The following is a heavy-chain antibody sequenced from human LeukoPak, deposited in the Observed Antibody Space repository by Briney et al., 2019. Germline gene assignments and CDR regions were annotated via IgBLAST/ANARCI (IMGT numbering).Heavy chain of an antibody. Sequence: ASVKVSCKASGGTFSSYAISWVRQAPGQGLEWMGGIIPIFGTANYAQKFQGRVTITAGESTSTAYMELSSLRSEDTAVYYCARHSYDFWSGYYSDYWGQGTLVTVSS. D-gene: IGHD3-3*01. CDR1: GGTFSSYA. CDR3: ARHSYDFWSGYYSDY. CDR2: IIPIFGTA. V-gene: IGHV1-69*13. J-gene: IGHJ4*02.